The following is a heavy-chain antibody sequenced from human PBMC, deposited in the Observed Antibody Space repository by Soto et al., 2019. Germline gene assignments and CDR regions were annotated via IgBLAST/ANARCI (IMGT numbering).Heavy chain of an antibody. CDR1: GFTFSSYS. D-gene: IGHD6-19*01. J-gene: IGHJ4*02. V-gene: IGHV3-21*01. CDR2: ISSSSSYI. CDR3: ARRIAVAGNLDY. Sequence: EVQLVESGGGLVKPGGSLRLSCAASGFTFSSYSMNWVRQAPGKGLEWVSSISSSSSYIYYADSGKGRFTISSDNAKNSLYLKMNSLRAEDTAVYYCARRIAVAGNLDYWGQGTLVTVSS.